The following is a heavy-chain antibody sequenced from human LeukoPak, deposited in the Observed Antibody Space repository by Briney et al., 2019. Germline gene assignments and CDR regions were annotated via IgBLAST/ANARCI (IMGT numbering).Heavy chain of an antibody. J-gene: IGHJ4*02. D-gene: IGHD3-10*01. CDR3: EKDGSGLWLPDY. CDR1: GFTFSSYG. Sequence: PGGSLRLSCAASGFTFSSYGMYCVRQAPDKGLEWVAVISYDGSNKYYADSVKGRFTISRDNSKNTLYLQMNSLRAEDTAVYYCEKDGSGLWLPDYWGQGTLVTVSS. CDR2: ISYDGSNK. V-gene: IGHV3-30*18.